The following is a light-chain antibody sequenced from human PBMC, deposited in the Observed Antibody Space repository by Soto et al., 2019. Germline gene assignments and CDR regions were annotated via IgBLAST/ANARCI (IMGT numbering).Light chain of an antibody. CDR3: QQRSNWAIT. V-gene: IGKV3-11*01. Sequence: EIVLTQSPGTLSFSPGERATLSCRASQSVSSYLAWYQQKPGQAPRLLIYDASNRATGIPARFSGSGSGTDFTLTISSLEPEDFAVYYCQQRSNWAITFGQGTRLEIK. CDR2: DAS. CDR1: QSVSSY. J-gene: IGKJ5*01.